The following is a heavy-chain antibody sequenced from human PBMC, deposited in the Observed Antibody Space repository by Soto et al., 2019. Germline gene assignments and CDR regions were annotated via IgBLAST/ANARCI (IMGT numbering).Heavy chain of an antibody. CDR2: IYSGGST. CDR1: GFTVRTKY. CDR3: ARDPWAADY. J-gene: IGHJ4*02. V-gene: IGHV3-66*01. Sequence: GGSLRLSCAASGFTVRTKYMSWVRQAPGKRLEWLSVIYSGGSTFYTDSVRGRFTISRDNSKNTVNLQMNSLRAEDTAVYYCARDPWAADYWGQGTLVTVSS. D-gene: IGHD3-16*01.